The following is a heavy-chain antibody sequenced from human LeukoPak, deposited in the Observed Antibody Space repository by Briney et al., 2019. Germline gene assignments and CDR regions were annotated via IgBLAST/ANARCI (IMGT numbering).Heavy chain of an antibody. J-gene: IGHJ3*02. V-gene: IGHV4-61*08. Sequence: SQTLSLTCAVSGGSISSGGYYWSWIRQPPGKGLEWIGYIYYSGSTNYNPSLKSRVTISVDTSKNQFSLKLSSVTAADTAVYYCARHYCSSTSCYGDGDAFDIWGQGTMVTVSS. CDR2: IYYSGST. CDR1: GGSISSGGYY. D-gene: IGHD2-2*01. CDR3: ARHYCSSTSCYGDGDAFDI.